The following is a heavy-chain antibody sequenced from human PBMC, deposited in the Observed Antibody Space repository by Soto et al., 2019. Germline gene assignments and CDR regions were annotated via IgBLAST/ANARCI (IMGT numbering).Heavy chain of an antibody. Sequence: GAPVKVSCKASGYTLFNFWFSWVRQAPGQGLEWMGWISGYNGDTNYAQNLQGRVTMTTDPSTSTAYLQWNSLKASDTAMYYCARPFDSSGWNDYWGQETLVTVSS. CDR2: ISGYNGDT. CDR3: ARPFDSSGWNDY. V-gene: IGHV1-18*01. D-gene: IGHD6-19*01. J-gene: IGHJ4*02. CDR1: GYTLFNFW.